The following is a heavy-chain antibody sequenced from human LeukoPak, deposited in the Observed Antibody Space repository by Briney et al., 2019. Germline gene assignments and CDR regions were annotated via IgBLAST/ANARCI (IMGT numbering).Heavy chain of an antibody. CDR1: GYTFTGYY. J-gene: IGHJ4*02. V-gene: IGHV1-2*02. Sequence: GASVKVSCXASGYTFTGYYMHWVRQAPGQGLEWMGWINPNSGGTNYEQKFQGRVTMTRDTSISTAYMELSRLRSDDTAVYYCARSGGWYYFDYWGQGTLVTVSS. CDR3: ARSGGWYYFDY. CDR2: INPNSGGT. D-gene: IGHD6-19*01.